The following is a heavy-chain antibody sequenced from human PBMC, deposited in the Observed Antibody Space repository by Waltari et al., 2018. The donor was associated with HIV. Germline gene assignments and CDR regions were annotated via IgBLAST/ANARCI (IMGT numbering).Heavy chain of an antibody. J-gene: IGHJ5*02. D-gene: IGHD2-2*01. CDR2: MNPNSGNT. CDR1: GYTLTSYD. V-gene: IGHV1-8*01. CDR3: ASGCSSTSCSANWFDP. Sequence: QVQLVQSGAEVKKPGASVKVSCKASGYTLTSYDIHWVRQATGQGLEWMGWMNPNSGNTGYAQKFQGRVTMTRNTSISTAYMELSSLRSEDTAVYYCASGCSSTSCSANWFDPWGQGTLVTVSS.